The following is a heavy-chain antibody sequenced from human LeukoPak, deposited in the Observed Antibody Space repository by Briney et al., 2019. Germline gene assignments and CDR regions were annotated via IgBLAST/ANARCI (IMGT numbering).Heavy chain of an antibody. Sequence: GASVKVSCKASGYTFTSYYMHWVRQAPGQGLEWMGIINPSGGSTSYAQKFQGRVTMTRDTSTSTVYMELSSLRSEDTAVYYCAMAAPAEYFQHWARAPWSPSPQ. CDR1: GYTFTSYY. CDR2: INPSGGST. J-gene: IGHJ1*01. CDR3: AMAAPAEYFQH. V-gene: IGHV1-46*01.